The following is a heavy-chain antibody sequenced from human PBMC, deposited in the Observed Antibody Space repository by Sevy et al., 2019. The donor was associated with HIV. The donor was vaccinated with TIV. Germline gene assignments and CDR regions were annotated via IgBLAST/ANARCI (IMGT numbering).Heavy chain of an antibody. J-gene: IGHJ4*02. CDR2: IYHSGST. CDR1: GGSISSGGYS. D-gene: IGHD2-21*01. Sequence: SETLSLTCAVSGGSISSGGYSWSWIRQPPGKGLEWIGYIYHSGSTYYNPSLKSRVTISVDRSKTRFSLKLSSVTAADTAVYYCARDKGDFGYFDYWGQGTLVTVSS. CDR3: ARDKGDFGYFDY. V-gene: IGHV4-30-2*01.